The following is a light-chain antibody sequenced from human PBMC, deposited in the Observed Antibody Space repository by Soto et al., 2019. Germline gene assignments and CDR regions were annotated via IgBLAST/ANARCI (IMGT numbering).Light chain of an antibody. V-gene: IGLV4-69*01. J-gene: IGLJ2*01. CDR1: SGHSSYA. Sequence: QPVLTQSPSASASLGASVKLTCTLSSGHSSYAIAWPQQQPEKGPRYLMKLDSDGSHTKGDAIPDRFSGSSSGAERYLTISSLQSEDEADYYCQTWGTGIPVVFGGGTKLTVL. CDR3: QTWGTGIPVV. CDR2: LDSDGSH.